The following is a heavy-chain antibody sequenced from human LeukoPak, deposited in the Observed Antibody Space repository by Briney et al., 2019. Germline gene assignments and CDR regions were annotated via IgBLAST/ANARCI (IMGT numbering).Heavy chain of an antibody. CDR2: FDLEDGET. D-gene: IGHD2-2*01. V-gene: IGHV1-24*01. J-gene: IGHJ6*02. CDR3: ATHVVVPAASLYYYGMDV. Sequence: ASVKVSCKASGGTFSSYAITWVRQAPGKGLEWMGGFDLEDGETMYAQKFKGRVTMTEDTSTDTAYMELSSLRSEDTAVYYCATHVVVPAASLYYYGMDVWGQRTTVTVSS. CDR1: GGTFSSYA.